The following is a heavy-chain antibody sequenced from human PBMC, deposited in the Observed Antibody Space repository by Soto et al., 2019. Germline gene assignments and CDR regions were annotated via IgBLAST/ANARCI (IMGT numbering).Heavy chain of an antibody. Sequence: GGSLRLSCAASGFTFSSYAMSWFRQAPGKGLEWVSAISGSGGSTYYADSVKGRFTISRDNSKNTLYLQMNSLRAEDTAVYYCAKNYYDFWSGHDAFDIWGQGTMVTVSS. CDR2: ISGSGGST. D-gene: IGHD3-3*01. CDR3: AKNYYDFWSGHDAFDI. V-gene: IGHV3-23*01. CDR1: GFTFSSYA. J-gene: IGHJ3*02.